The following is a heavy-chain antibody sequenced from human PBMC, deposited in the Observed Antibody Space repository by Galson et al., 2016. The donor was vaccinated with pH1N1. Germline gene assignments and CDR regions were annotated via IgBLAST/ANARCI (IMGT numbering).Heavy chain of an antibody. D-gene: IGHD1-26*01. CDR2: ISSDGIGT. CDR3: VKDAKYNGKQRDY. J-gene: IGHJ4*02. Sequence: LRLSCAASGFSFSSNAMHCVRQAPGKGLQYVSAISSDGIGTYYADSVKGRFTVSRDNSKNTLYLQMRALRAEDTALYYCVKDAKYNGKQRDYWGQGTLVTVS. V-gene: IGHV3-64D*09. CDR1: GFSFSSNA.